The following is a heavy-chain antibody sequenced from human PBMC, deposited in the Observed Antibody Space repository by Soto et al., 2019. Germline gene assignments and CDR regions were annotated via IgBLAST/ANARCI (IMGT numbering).Heavy chain of an antibody. J-gene: IGHJ4*02. V-gene: IGHV1-69*13. D-gene: IGHD3-9*01. CDR3: AGAPNFLTVKYYCDY. CDR1: GGTFSSYS. Sequence: SVKVSCKASGGTFSSYSINWVRQAPGQGLEWMGGIIPIFGTANNEQKFQGRVTITADESATTVYMELSSLRSEDTAVYYCAGAPNFLTVKYYCDYWGQGTLVTVSS. CDR2: IIPIFGTA.